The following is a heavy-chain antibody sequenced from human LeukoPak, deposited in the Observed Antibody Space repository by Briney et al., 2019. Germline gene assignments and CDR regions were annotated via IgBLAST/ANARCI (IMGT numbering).Heavy chain of an antibody. CDR2: VSSNVYST. Sequence: GGSLILSCSASGFTFSTYAMHWVRQAPGKGLEYVSSVSSNVYSTHYADSVKGRFAISRDNSKNTLYLQMSSLRTEDTAVYYCVKDSKSSGWYVPPNFDYWGQGTLVTVSS. V-gene: IGHV3-64D*09. D-gene: IGHD6-19*01. CDR1: GFTFSTYA. CDR3: VKDSKSSGWYVPPNFDY. J-gene: IGHJ4*02.